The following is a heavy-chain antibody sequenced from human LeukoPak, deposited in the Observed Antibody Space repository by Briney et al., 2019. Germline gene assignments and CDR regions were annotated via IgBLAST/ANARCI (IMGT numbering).Heavy chain of an antibody. CDR1: GFTFSSYS. V-gene: IGHV3-21*04. CDR2: ISSSSSYI. J-gene: IGHJ4*02. D-gene: IGHD6-13*01. CDR3: ARDGAAAGTVTDC. Sequence: KPGGSLRLSCAASGFTFSSYSMNWVRQAPGKGLEWVSSISSSSSYIYYADSVKGRFTISRDNAKNSLYLQMNSLRAEDTAVYYCARDGAAAGTVTDCWGQGTLVTVSS.